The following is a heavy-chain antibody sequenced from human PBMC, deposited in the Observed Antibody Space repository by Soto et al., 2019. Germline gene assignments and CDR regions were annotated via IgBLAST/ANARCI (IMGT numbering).Heavy chain of an antibody. J-gene: IGHJ4*02. V-gene: IGHV3-30*18. CDR1: RFSFSVYG. CDR2: ISYDGGNK. D-gene: IGHD6-13*01. CDR3: ANARFWYCADLEY. Sequence: QVQLVESGGVVVQPGRSLRLSCAASRFSFSVYGMHWVRQTPGKALEWVAAISYDGGNKHYADSVKGRFTVSRDNSKNTHYLQMNSLRGEDAAVYYCANARFWYCADLEYWGQGTLVIVSS.